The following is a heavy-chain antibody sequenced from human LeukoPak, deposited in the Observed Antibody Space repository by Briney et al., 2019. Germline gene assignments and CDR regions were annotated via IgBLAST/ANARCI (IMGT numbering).Heavy chain of an antibody. CDR2: IYYSGST. CDR1: GYSISSGYY. D-gene: IGHD2-2*01. Sequence: SETLSLTCAVSGYSISSGYYWGWIRQPPGKGLEWIGYIYYSGSTNYNPSLKSRVTISVDTSKNQFSLKLSSVTAADTAVYYCARVNLEYCSSTSWSGCDYMDVWGKGTTVTVSS. V-gene: IGHV4-61*01. CDR3: ARVNLEYCSSTSWSGCDYMDV. J-gene: IGHJ6*03.